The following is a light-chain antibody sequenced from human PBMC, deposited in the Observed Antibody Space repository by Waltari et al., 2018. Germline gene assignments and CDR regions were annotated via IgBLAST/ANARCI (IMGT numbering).Light chain of an antibody. CDR3: QQYNNWPLT. J-gene: IGKJ4*01. Sequence: EIVMTQSPAALSVSPGERVTLSCRASQSVDSKLAWYQQKPGQAPRLLIYASSTRATGIPGRVSGGGSGTEFTLTISSLQSEDFAVYYCQQYNNWPLTFGGGTKVEIK. CDR1: QSVDSK. V-gene: IGKV3-15*01. CDR2: ASS.